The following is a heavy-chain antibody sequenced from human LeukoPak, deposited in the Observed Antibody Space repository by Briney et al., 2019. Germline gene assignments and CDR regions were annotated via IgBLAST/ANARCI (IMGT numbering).Heavy chain of an antibody. CDR1: GFTFSKFG. V-gene: IGHV3-48*04. Sequence: GGSLRLSCAGSGFTFSKFGMNWVRQAPGKGLEWVSYISSSSSTIYYADSVKGRFTISRDNAKNSLYLQMNSLRAEDTAVYYCARPQGGVPAADALDIWGPGTMVTVSS. CDR3: ARPQGGVPAADALDI. J-gene: IGHJ3*02. CDR2: ISSSSSTI. D-gene: IGHD2-2*01.